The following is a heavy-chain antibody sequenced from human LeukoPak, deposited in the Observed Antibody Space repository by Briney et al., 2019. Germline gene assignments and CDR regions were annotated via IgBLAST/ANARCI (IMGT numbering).Heavy chain of an antibody. D-gene: IGHD3-3*01. J-gene: IGHJ4*02. CDR1: GGSFSGYY. CDR2: INHSGST. Sequence: SATLSLTCAVYGGSFSGYYWSWIRQPPGKGLEWIGEINHSGSTNYNPSLKSRVTISVDTSKNQFSLKLSSVTAADTAVYYCARGNRYYDFWSGSGTNYFDYWGQGTLVTVSS. CDR3: ARGNRYYDFWSGSGTNYFDY. V-gene: IGHV4-34*01.